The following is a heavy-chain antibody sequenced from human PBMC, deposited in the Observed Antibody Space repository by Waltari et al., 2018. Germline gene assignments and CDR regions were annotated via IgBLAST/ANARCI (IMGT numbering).Heavy chain of an antibody. D-gene: IGHD6-6*01. V-gene: IGHV1-69*13. J-gene: IGHJ3*02. CDR3: AISHTSINAFDI. CDR2: FMPIIGTA. CDR1: GGTFSSYA. Sequence: QVQLVQSGAEVKKPGSSVKVSCKASGGTFSSYAISWVRQAPGQGLEWMGGFMPIIGTANTAQKYTGSVKMTADESTSTAYMELSILVSEDTAVYHCAISHTSINAFDIWGQGTMVTVSS.